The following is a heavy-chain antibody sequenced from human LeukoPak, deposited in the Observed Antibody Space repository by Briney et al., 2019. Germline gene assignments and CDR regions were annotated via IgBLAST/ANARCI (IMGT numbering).Heavy chain of an antibody. J-gene: IGHJ4*02. D-gene: IGHD2-2*02. CDR3: ARSGSTTYYTN. Sequence: GGSLRLSCAASGFTFSDYYMSWIRQAPGEGLEWVSYISNSGSNIYYADSVKGRFTISRDNAKNSLYLQMNSLRAEDTAVYFCARSGSTTYYTNWGQGTLVTVSS. CDR2: ISNSGSNI. V-gene: IGHV3-11*01. CDR1: GFTFSDYY.